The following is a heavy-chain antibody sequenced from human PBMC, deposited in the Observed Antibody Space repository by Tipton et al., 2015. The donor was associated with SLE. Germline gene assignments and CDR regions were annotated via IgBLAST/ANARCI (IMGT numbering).Heavy chain of an antibody. J-gene: IGHJ5*02. CDR2: IYPGDSDT. D-gene: IGHD3-3*01. V-gene: IGHV5-51*03. CDR3: ARLGAGRSVTPDWFDP. Sequence: VQLVQSGAEVKKPGESLKISCKASGYSFTNYWIAWVRQMPGKGLEWMGVIYPGDSDTRYSPSFQGQVTISADRSISTAYLQWSSLKASDIAMYYCARLGAGRSVTPDWFDPWGQGTLVTVSS. CDR1: GYSFTNYW.